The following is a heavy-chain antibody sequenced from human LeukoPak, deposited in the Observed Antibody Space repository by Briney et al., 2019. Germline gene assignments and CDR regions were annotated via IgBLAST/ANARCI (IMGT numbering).Heavy chain of an antibody. CDR1: GGSISSYY. D-gene: IGHD3/OR15-3a*01. CDR2: IYYSGST. CDR3: ARDAYRAGLD. Sequence: PSETLSLTCTVSGGSISSYYWGWIRQPPGKGLEWIGSIYYSGSTYYNPSLKSRVTISVDTSKNQFSLKLSSVTAADTAVYYCARDAYRAGLDWGQGTLVTVSS. J-gene: IGHJ4*02. V-gene: IGHV4-39*07.